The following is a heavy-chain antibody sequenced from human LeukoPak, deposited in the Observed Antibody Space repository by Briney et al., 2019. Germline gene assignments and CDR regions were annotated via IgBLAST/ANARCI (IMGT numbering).Heavy chain of an antibody. CDR1: GFTFRSYS. Sequence: PGGSLRLSCVASGFTFRSYSLNWVRQAPGKGLGWISYISGTSSTIYYTDSVKGRFTISRDNGKNSLYLQMNSLEVEDTAMYYCARDGTGGVNYFGAGSYDSWGQGTLVVVSS. V-gene: IGHV3-48*01. CDR3: ARDGTGGVNYFGAGSYDS. J-gene: IGHJ4*02. CDR2: ISGTSSTI. D-gene: IGHD3-10*01.